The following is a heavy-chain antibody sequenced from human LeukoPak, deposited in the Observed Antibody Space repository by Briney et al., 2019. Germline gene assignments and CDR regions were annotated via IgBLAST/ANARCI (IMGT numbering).Heavy chain of an antibody. CDR2: IYHSGST. Sequence: SETLSLTCTVSGGSISSSYWSWIRQPPGKGLEWIGYIYHSGSTYYNPSLKSRVTISVDRSKNQFSLKLSSVTAADTAVYYCARGRGYSYGRFDYWGQGTLVTVSS. J-gene: IGHJ4*02. CDR1: GGSISSSY. CDR3: ARGRGYSYGRFDY. V-gene: IGHV4-59*12. D-gene: IGHD5-18*01.